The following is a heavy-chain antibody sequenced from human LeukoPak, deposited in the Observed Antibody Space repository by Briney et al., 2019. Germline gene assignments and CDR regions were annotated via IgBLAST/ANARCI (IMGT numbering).Heavy chain of an antibody. CDR3: AAGSYSSYFDY. V-gene: IGHV5-51*01. D-gene: IGHD3-10*01. J-gene: IGHJ4*02. CDR2: IYPGDSDT. CDR1: GYSFTSSW. Sequence: GESLKISCKGSGYSFTSSWIGWVRQMPGKGLEWMGIIYPGDSDTRYGPSFQGQVTISADKSITTAYLQWSSLKASDTAMYYCAAGSYSSYFDYWGQGTLVTVSS.